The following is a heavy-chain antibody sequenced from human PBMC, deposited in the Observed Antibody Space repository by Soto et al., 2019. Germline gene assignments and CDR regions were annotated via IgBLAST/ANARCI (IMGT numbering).Heavy chain of an antibody. CDR2: ISSSSSTI. CDR3: ARERYFDWFPRHYYFDY. CDR1: GFTFSSYS. D-gene: IGHD3-9*01. J-gene: IGHJ4*02. Sequence: GGSLRLSCAASGFTFSSYSMNWVRQAPGKGLEWVSYISSSSSTIYYADSVKGRFTISRDNAKNSLYLQMNSLRDEDTAVYYCARERYFDWFPRHYYFDYWGQGTLVTVSS. V-gene: IGHV3-48*02.